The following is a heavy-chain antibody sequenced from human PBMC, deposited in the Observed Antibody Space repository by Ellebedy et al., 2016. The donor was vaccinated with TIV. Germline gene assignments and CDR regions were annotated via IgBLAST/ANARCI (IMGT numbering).Heavy chain of an antibody. CDR2: ISGSGGST. V-gene: IGHV3-23*01. J-gene: IGHJ6*02. D-gene: IGHD6-13*01. Sequence: GESLKISXAASGFTFSSYAMSWVRQAPGKGLEWVSAISGSGGSTYYADSVKGRFTISRDNSKNTLYLQMNSLRAEDTAVYYCANMDGSWYPSLYYYYYGMDVWGQGTTVTVSS. CDR3: ANMDGSWYPSLYYYYYGMDV. CDR1: GFTFSSYA.